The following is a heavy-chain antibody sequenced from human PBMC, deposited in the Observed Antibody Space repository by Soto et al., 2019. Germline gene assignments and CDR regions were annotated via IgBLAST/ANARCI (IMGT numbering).Heavy chain of an antibody. J-gene: IGHJ4*02. V-gene: IGHV1-3*05. CDR1: GYTFTSYA. CDR2: INAGNGKT. CDR3: ARSIVVVTALDY. Sequence: QVQLVQSGAEEKKPGASVKVYCKASGYTFTSYAMHWVRQAPGQRLEWMGWINAGNGKTKYSQKFQGRVTITRDTSASTAYMERSSLRSEDTAVDYWARSIVVVTALDYWGQGTLVTVAS. D-gene: IGHD2-21*02.